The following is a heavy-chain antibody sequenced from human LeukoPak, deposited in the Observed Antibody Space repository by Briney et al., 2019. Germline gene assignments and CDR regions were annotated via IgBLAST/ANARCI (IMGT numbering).Heavy chain of an antibody. V-gene: IGHV1-69*13. Sequence: SVKVSCKASGGTFSSYAISWVRQAPGQGLEWMGGIIPIFGTANYAQKFQGRVTITADESTSTAYMELSSLRSEDTAVYYCARDKRYYGSGSHYFDYWGQGTLVTFSS. CDR3: ARDKRYYGSGSHYFDY. D-gene: IGHD3-10*01. CDR2: IIPIFGTA. J-gene: IGHJ4*02. CDR1: GGTFSSYA.